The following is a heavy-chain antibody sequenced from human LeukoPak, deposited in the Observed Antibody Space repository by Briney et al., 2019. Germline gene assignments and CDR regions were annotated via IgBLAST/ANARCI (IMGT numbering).Heavy chain of an antibody. D-gene: IGHD3-10*01. Sequence: SETLSLTCTVSGGSVSSGTYYWSWIRQPPGEGLEWIGYIYYSGSTNYNPSLKSRGTISVDTSKNQFSLKLSSVTAADTAVYYCARVEWFGELSPFDIWGQGTMVTVSS. CDR2: IYYSGST. V-gene: IGHV4-61*01. CDR3: ARVEWFGELSPFDI. J-gene: IGHJ3*02. CDR1: GGSVSSGTYY.